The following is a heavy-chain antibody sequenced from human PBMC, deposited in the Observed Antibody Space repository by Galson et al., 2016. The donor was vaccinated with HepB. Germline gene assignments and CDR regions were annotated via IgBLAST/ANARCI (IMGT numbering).Heavy chain of an antibody. CDR2: INVDGSEE. CDR3: ARDDYRVFGH. J-gene: IGHJ4*02. V-gene: IGHV3-7*05. Sequence: SLRLSCAASGFTFSSYWMSWVRQAPGKGLEWVVNINVDGSEEYYADSVRGRFTISRDNAKNSMYLQMNSLRVEDTAVYYCARDDYRVFGHWGQGTLVTVSS. D-gene: IGHD4-11*01. CDR1: GFTFSSYW.